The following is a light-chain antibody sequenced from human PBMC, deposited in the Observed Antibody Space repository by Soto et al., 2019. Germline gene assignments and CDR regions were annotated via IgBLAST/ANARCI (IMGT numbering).Light chain of an antibody. V-gene: IGKV1-5*03. CDR3: QQFSRYPWT. J-gene: IGKJ1*01. Sequence: DIQMTQSPSTLSASVGDRVPITCRASQSVDTCLAWYQQKPVKAPHLLIYKASRLETGVPSRFSCSGSVTEFAHSISILQADDFATYYCQQFSRYPWTFGQGTKVEIK. CDR2: KAS. CDR1: QSVDTC.